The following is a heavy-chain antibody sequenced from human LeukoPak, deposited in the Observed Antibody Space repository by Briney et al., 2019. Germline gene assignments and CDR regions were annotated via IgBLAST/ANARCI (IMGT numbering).Heavy chain of an antibody. CDR3: ASLDFWSGYYYNGMDV. CDR2: IYYGGRT. J-gene: IGHJ6*02. D-gene: IGHD3-3*01. CDR1: GDFIRSSAYY. Sequence: SETLSLTCAVSGDFIRSSAYYWGWIRQPPGKGLEWIASIYYGGRTYYNPSLKSRVTIFVDTAKSQFSLKLNSVTAADTAVYYCASLDFWSGYYYNGMDVRGQGTTVSVSS. V-gene: IGHV4-39*01.